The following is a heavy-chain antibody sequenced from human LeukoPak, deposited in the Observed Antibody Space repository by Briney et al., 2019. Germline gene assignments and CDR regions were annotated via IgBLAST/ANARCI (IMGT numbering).Heavy chain of an antibody. J-gene: IGHJ4*02. CDR3: AKAIGIAVAGSLDDY. CDR1: GFTLDDYA. Sequence: GRSLRLSCAASGFTLDDYAMHGVRHARGKGLEWVSGISWNGGSIGYADSVKGRFTISRDNAKNSLYLQMNSLRAEDTALYYCAKAIGIAVAGSLDDYWGQGTLVTVSS. CDR2: ISWNGGSI. V-gene: IGHV3-9*01. D-gene: IGHD6-19*01.